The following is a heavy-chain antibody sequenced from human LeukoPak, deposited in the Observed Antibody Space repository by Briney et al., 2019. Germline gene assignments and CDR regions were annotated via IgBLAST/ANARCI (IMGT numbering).Heavy chain of an antibody. CDR1: GGSISASSYY. Sequence: SETLSLTCSVSGGSISASSYYWGWIRQPPGKGLEWIGSIYYSGSTYYNPSLKSRVTISVDTSKNQFSLKLRSATAADTAVYYCARMSLGYHRDYWGQGTLVAVS. CDR3: ARMSLGYHRDY. V-gene: IGHV4-39*01. D-gene: IGHD2-2*01. CDR2: IYYSGST. J-gene: IGHJ4*02.